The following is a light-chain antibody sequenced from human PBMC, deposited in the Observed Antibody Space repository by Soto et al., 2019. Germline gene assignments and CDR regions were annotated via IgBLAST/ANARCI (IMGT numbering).Light chain of an antibody. CDR1: SSDVGGYNY. V-gene: IGLV2-8*01. J-gene: IGLJ2*01. CDR2: EVS. CDR3: SSYAGSNNYVV. Sequence: QSALTQPPSASGSPGQSVTISCTGTSSDVGGYNYVSWYQQHPGKAPKLMIYEVSKRPSGVPDRFSGSKSGNTASLAVSGLQDEDEAEYYCSSYAGSNNYVVFGGGTQLNVL.